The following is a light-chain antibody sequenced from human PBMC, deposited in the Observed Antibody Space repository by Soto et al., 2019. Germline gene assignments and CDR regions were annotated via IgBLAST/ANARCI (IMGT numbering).Light chain of an antibody. CDR2: EVS. CDR3: SSYTSRSTLVL. V-gene: IGLV2-14*01. Sequence: QSALTQPASVSGSPGQSITISCTGTSSDIGAYNYVSWYQQHPGKAPKLMISEVSNRPSGVSNCFSGSKSGNTASLTISGLQAEDEADYYCSSYTSRSTLVLFGGGTKLTVL. CDR1: SSDIGAYNY. J-gene: IGLJ2*01.